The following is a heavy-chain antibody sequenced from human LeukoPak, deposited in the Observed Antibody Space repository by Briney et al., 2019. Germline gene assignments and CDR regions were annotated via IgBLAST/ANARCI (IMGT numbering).Heavy chain of an antibody. V-gene: IGHV4-34*01. J-gene: IGHJ5*02. CDR2: INHSGST. CDR1: GESFSGYY. CDR3: ASHGLWFGEAHLWFDP. D-gene: IGHD3-10*01. Sequence: SETLSLTCAVYGESFSGYYWTWIRQPPGKGLEWIGEINHSGSTNYNPSLKSRVTISLDTSKNQFSLRLSSVTAADTAMYYCASHGLWFGEAHLWFDPWGQGTLVTVSS.